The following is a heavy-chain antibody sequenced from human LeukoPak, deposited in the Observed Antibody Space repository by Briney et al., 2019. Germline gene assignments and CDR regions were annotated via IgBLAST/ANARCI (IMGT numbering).Heavy chain of an antibody. D-gene: IGHD6-19*01. CDR3: ARADSSGWYAAWFDP. V-gene: IGHV4-59*01. J-gene: IGHJ5*02. Sequence: PSETLSLTCTVSGDSISGYYWSWIRQPPGKGLEWIAYIYYSGSTNYNPSLKSRVPISVDTSKNQFSLKLSSVTAADTAVYYCARADSSGWYAAWFDPRGQGTRVTVSS. CDR1: GDSISGYY. CDR2: IYYSGST.